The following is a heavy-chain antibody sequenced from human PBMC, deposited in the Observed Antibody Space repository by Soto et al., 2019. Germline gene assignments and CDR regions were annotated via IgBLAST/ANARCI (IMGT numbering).Heavy chain of an antibody. D-gene: IGHD2-2*01. CDR3: AKGDIVVVPAAIGY. CDR1: GFTFSSYA. V-gene: IGHV3-23*01. J-gene: IGHJ4*02. Sequence: GGSLRLSCAASGFTFSSYAMSWVRQAPGKGLEWVSAISGSGGSTYYADSVKGRFTISRDNPKNTLYLQMNSLRAEDTAVYYCAKGDIVVVPAAIGYWGQGTLVTVSS. CDR2: ISGSGGST.